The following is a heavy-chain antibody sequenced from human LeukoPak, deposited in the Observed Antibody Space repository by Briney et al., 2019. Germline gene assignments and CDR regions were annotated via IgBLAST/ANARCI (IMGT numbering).Heavy chain of an antibody. CDR1: GFTFSSYG. Sequence: GGSLRLSCAASGFTFSSYGIHWVRQAPGKGLEWVAVISYDGSNKYYADSVKGRFTISRDNSKNTLYLQMNSLRAEDTAVYYCGTVPAGGGGMDVWGQGTTVTVSS. J-gene: IGHJ6*02. CDR3: GTVPAGGGGMDV. CDR2: ISYDGSNK. D-gene: IGHD2-2*01. V-gene: IGHV3-30*03.